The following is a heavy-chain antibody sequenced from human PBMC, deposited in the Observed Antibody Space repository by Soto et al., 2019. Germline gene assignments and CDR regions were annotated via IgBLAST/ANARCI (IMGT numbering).Heavy chain of an antibody. D-gene: IGHD3-10*01. J-gene: IGHJ6*02. CDR1: GGSFSGYY. CDR2: INHSGST. V-gene: IGHV4-34*01. Sequence: SETLSLTCAVYGGSFSGYYWSWIRQPPGKGLEWIGEINHSGSTNYNPSLKSRVTISVDASKNQFSLKLSSVTAADTAVYYCATKRDRPGRYYGMDVWGQGTTVTVSS. CDR3: ATKRDRPGRYYGMDV.